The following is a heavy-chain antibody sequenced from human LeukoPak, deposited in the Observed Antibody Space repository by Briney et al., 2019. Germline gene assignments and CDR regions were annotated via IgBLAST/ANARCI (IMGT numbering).Heavy chain of an antibody. J-gene: IGHJ4*02. CDR1: GYTFTSYG. CDR2: ISSYYGNT. Sequence: ASVKVSFKSSGYTFTSYGISWVRQAPGQGLEWMGLISSYYGNTNYAHKLQGRVTMTTDTSTSTAYMELRSLRSDDTAVYYCARDPGFWYYGSGSYYPFDYWGQGTLVTVSS. CDR3: ARDPGFWYYGSGSYYPFDY. D-gene: IGHD3-10*01. V-gene: IGHV1-18*01.